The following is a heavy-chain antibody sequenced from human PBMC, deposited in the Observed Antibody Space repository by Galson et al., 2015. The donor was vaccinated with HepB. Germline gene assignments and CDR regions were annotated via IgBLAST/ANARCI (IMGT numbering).Heavy chain of an antibody. CDR2: INAKTGGT. V-gene: IGHV1-2*06. D-gene: IGHD3-10*01. Sequence: SVKVSCKGSGFTFSGYFIHWVRQAPGQGLEWMGRINAKTGGTNYAQKFQGRVTLTRDTSISTAYMELTSLGSDDTATYYCARTYYLWVRDVEWFYYIDVWGTGTTVTVSS. CDR1: GFTFSGYF. J-gene: IGHJ6*03. CDR3: ARTYYLWVRDVEWFYYIDV.